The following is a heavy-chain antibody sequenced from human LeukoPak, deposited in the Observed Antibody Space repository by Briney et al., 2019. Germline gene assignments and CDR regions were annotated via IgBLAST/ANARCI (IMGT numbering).Heavy chain of an antibody. CDR3: ARDSSGYSSSWYGHGQNYYYYGMDV. Sequence: GGSLRLSCAASGFTFSSYAMHWVRQAPGKGLEWVAVISYDGSNKYYADSVKGRFTISRDNSKNTLYLQMNSLRAEDTAVYYCARDSSGYSSSWYGHGQNYYYYGMDVWGKGTTVTVSS. D-gene: IGHD6-13*01. V-gene: IGHV3-30*04. J-gene: IGHJ6*04. CDR1: GFTFSSYA. CDR2: ISYDGSNK.